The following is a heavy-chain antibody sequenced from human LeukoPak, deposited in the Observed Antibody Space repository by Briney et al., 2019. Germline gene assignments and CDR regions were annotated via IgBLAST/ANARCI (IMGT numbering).Heavy chain of an antibody. CDR3: ATGRDPYKTGH. CDR1: GGSFSPAH. CDR2: ICDNGNT. J-gene: IGHJ4*02. D-gene: IGHD5-24*01. V-gene: IGHV4-59*01. Sequence: SETLSLTCKFSGGSFSPAHWSWIRQPPGKGLEWIGFICDNGNTDYNPSLKSRVTISVDTSKSQFSLKLSSLAAADTAVYYCATGRDPYKTGHWGQGTLVTVSS.